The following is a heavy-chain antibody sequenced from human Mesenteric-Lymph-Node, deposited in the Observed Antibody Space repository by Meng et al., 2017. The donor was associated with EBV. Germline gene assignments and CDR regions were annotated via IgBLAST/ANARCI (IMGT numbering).Heavy chain of an antibody. CDR1: GFGFGSYW. CDR2: IDNDVTRA. D-gene: IGHD1-26*01. J-gene: IGHJ4*02. CDR3: ARLCGSSDVVF. Sequence: QLVSSGVVLVQPGGCRALSCAASGFGFGSYWMGWVSELQGKELVGVSRIDNDVTRAFYADSGKGRFTISRDNSKNTLYLQMNSLRAEDTAVYYCARLCGSSDVVFWGQGTLVTVSS. V-gene: IGHV3-74*02.